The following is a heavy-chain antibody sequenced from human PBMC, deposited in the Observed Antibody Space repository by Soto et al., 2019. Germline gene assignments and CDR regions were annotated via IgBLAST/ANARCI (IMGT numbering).Heavy chain of an antibody. CDR1: GGTFSSYA. J-gene: IGHJ2*01. CDR3: ARGYSSTGYPGWYFDL. CDR2: IIPIFGTA. D-gene: IGHD6-13*01. V-gene: IGHV1-69*01. Sequence: QVQLVQSGAEVKKPGSSVKVSCKASGGTFSSYAISWVRQAPGQGLEWMGGIIPIFGTANYAQKFQGRVTITADESTSTAYVELSSLRSEDTAVYYCARGYSSTGYPGWYFDLWGRGTLVTVSS.